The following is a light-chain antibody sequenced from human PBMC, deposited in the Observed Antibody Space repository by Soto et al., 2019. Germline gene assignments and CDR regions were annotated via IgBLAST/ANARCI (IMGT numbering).Light chain of an antibody. V-gene: IGKV3-20*01. J-gene: IGKJ1*01. CDR2: GAS. CDR3: QQYGSSPQT. Sequence: EIVMTQSPGTLSVSPGERATLSCRASQTVSRHLAWYQQKPGQAPRLLIFGASSRATGIQDRFSGSGSGTDFTLTISRLEPEDFAVYYCQQYGSSPQTVGQGTKVDIK. CDR1: QTVSRH.